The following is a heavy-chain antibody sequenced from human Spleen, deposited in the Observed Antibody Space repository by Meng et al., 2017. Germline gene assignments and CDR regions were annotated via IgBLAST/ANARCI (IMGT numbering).Heavy chain of an antibody. CDR2: IKEDGSEK. V-gene: IGHV3-7*04. CDR3: ARGDYGETFDY. CDR1: GFTFSNAW. J-gene: IGHJ4*02. Sequence: GESLKISCAASGFTFSNAWMTWVRQAPGKGLEWVANIKEDGSEKYYVDSVKGRFTISRNNAKNSLYLQMNSLRVEDTAVYYCARGDYGETFDYWGQGTLVTVSS. D-gene: IGHD4-17*01.